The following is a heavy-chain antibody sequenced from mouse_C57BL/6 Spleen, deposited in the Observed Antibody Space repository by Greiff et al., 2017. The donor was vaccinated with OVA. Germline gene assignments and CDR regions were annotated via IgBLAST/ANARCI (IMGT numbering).Heavy chain of an antibody. CDR2: IDPENGDT. CDR3: TTPYYDYQGYFDV. Sequence: EVQLQQSGAELVRPGASVKLSCTASGFNIKDDYMHWVKQRPEQGLEWIGWIDPENGDTEYASKFQGKATITADTSSYTAYLQLSSLTSEDTAVYYCTTPYYDYQGYFDVWGTGTTVTVSS. CDR1: GFNIKDDY. V-gene: IGHV14-4*01. J-gene: IGHJ1*03. D-gene: IGHD2-4*01.